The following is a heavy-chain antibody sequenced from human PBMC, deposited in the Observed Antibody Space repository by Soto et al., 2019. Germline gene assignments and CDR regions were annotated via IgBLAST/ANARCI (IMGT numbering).Heavy chain of an antibody. CDR1: GFTVSSNY. Sequence: EVQLVESGGGLIQPGGSLRLSCAASGFTVSSNYMSWVRQAPGKGLEWVSAISGSGGSTYYADSVKGRFTISRDNSKNTLYLQMNSLRAEDTAVYYCAKVVVGGVIVYYFDYWGQGTLVTVSS. V-gene: IGHV3-23*04. J-gene: IGHJ4*02. CDR2: ISGSGGST. CDR3: AKVVVGGVIVYYFDY. D-gene: IGHD3-16*02.